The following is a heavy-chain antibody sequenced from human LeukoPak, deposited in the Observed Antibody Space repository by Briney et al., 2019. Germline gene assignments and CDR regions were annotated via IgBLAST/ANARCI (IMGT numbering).Heavy chain of an antibody. D-gene: IGHD2-2*01. CDR3: AKDGWVEVVVSVETDY. CDR1: GFTVSSNY. J-gene: IGHJ4*02. CDR2: IYSGGST. V-gene: IGHV3-66*02. Sequence: GGSLRLSCAASGFTVSSNYMSWVRQAPGKGLEWVSVIYSGGSTYYADSVKGRFTISRDNSKNTLYLQMNSLRAEDTAVYYCAKDGWVEVVVSVETDYWGQGTLVTVSS.